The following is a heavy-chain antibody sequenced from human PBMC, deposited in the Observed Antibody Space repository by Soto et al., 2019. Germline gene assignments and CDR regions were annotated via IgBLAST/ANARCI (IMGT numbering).Heavy chain of an antibody. J-gene: IGHJ4*02. CDR2: ISPGGKI. CDR3: ARDHPYGAKGAFDY. D-gene: IGHD3-10*01. V-gene: IGHV4-4*02. CDR1: GGSINSSDW. Sequence: PSETLSLTCAVSGGSINSSDWWNWVRQSPEKGLEWIGEISPGGKIIYNPSLKSRVTISMDKSKNQFSLNLFSVTAADTAVYYWARDHPYGAKGAFDYGGQGARVTVS.